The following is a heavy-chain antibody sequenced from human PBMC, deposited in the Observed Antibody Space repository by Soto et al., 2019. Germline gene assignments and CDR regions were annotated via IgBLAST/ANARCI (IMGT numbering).Heavy chain of an antibody. CDR2: ISYDGSNK. V-gene: IGHV3-30-3*01. Sequence: QVQLVESGGGVVQPGRSLRLSCAASGFTFSSYAMHWVRQAPGKGLEWVAVISYDGSNKYYADSVKGRFTISRDNSENTLYLQMNSLRAEDTAVYSCARDSGSTGYFDYWGQGTLVTVSS. J-gene: IGHJ4*01. D-gene: IGHD1-26*01. CDR3: ARDSGSTGYFDY. CDR1: GFTFSSYA.